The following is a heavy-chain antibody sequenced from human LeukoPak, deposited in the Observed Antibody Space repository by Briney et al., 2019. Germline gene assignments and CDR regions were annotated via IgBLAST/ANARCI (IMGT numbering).Heavy chain of an antibody. D-gene: IGHD6-13*01. CDR3: ARGRVLVSSWWETRNEFDY. CDR2: INHSGST. Sequence: SETLSLTCAVYGGSFSGYYWSWIRQPPGKGLEWIGEINHSGSTNYNPSLKSRVTISVDTSKNQFSLKLSSVTAADTAVYYCARGRVLVSSWWETRNEFDYWGQGTLVTVSS. V-gene: IGHV4-34*01. J-gene: IGHJ4*02. CDR1: GGSFSGYY.